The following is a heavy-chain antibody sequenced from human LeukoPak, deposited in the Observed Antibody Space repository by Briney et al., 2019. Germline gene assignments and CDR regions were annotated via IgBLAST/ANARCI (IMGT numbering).Heavy chain of an antibody. V-gene: IGHV3-23*01. CDR3: AKDRTRDFVPDAFDI. CDR2: ISGSGGST. CDR1: GFTFSSYA. Sequence: GGSLRLSRAASGFTFSSYAMSWVRQAPGKGLEWVSAISGSGGSTYYADSVKGRFTISRDNSKNTLYLQMNSLRAEDTAVYYCAKDRTRDFVPDAFDIWGQGTMVTVSS. J-gene: IGHJ3*02. D-gene: IGHD2-8*01.